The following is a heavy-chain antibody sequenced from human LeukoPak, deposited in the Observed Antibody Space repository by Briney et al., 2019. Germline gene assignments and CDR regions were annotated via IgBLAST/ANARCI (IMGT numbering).Heavy chain of an antibody. Sequence: SETPSPTCPVYCGSFSGYYWSWIRQPPGRGLEWIGEINHSGSTNYNPPLKSRVTISVDTSKNQFSLKLSSVTAADTAVYYFARRRIQLGWFDPWGQGTLVTVSS. CDR2: INHSGST. CDR1: CGSFSGYY. V-gene: IGHV4-34*01. CDR3: ARRRIQLGWFDP. D-gene: IGHD5-18*01. J-gene: IGHJ5*02.